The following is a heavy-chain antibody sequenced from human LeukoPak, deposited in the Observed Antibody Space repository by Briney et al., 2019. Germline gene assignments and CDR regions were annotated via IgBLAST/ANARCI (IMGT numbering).Heavy chain of an antibody. D-gene: IGHD3-3*01. V-gene: IGHV4-59*01. CDR1: GGSISSYY. CDR3: ARSITIFGVVISPSWYYGMDV. CDR2: IYYSGST. J-gene: IGHJ6*02. Sequence: SETLSLTCTVSGGSISSYYWSWIRQPPGKGLEWIGYIYYSGSTNYNPSLKSRVTISVGTSKNQFSLKLSSVTAADTAVYYCARSITIFGVVISPSWYYGMDVWGQGTTVTVSS.